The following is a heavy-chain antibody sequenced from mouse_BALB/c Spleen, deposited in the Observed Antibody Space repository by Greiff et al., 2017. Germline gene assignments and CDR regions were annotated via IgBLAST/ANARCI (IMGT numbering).Heavy chain of an antibody. D-gene: IGHD2-3*01. J-gene: IGHJ3*01. CDR1: GFTFSSFG. Sequence: EVQLVESGGGLVQPGGSRKLSCAASGFTFSSFGMHWVRQAPEKGLEWVAYISSGSSTIYYADTVKGRFTISRDNPKNTLFLQMTSLRSEDTAMYYCARSDGYSFAYWGQGTLVTVSA. V-gene: IGHV5-17*02. CDR2: ISSGSSTI. CDR3: ARSDGYSFAY.